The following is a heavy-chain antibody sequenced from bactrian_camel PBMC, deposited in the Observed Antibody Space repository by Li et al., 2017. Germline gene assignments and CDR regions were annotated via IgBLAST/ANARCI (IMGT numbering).Heavy chain of an antibody. CDR3: ALGARTGSTNDCTPWGMDY. V-gene: IGHV3S9*01. J-gene: IGHJ4*01. CDR2: IESDGST. CDR1: GYTGSRYC. Sequence: HVQLVESGGGSVQVGGSLRLSCAASGYTGSRYCMGWFRQIPDKEREGVAGIESDGSTSYADSAKGRFTISKDSAKRILYLQMNALQPDDTAVYTCALGARTGSTNDCTPWGMDYWGQGTQVTVS. D-gene: IGHD5*01.